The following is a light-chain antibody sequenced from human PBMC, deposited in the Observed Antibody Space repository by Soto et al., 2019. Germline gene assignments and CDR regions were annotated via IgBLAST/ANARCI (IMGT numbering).Light chain of an antibody. V-gene: IGKV3-15*01. J-gene: IGKJ2*01. Sequence: EIVMTQSPASLSVSPGERATLSCRASQSVSSNLAWYQQKPGQAPRLLIYGTFIRATGIPARFSGSGSGTEFTLTISSLQSEDFAVYYCQQYNNWPPYTFGQGTKVDIK. CDR2: GTF. CDR1: QSVSSN. CDR3: QQYNNWPPYT.